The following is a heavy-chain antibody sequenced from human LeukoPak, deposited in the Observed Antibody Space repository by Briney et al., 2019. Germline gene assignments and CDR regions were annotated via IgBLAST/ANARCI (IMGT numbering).Heavy chain of an antibody. CDR1: GGSISSYY. CDR2: IYYSGST. CDR3: ARGMYSSSWFFDY. V-gene: IGHV4-59*01. D-gene: IGHD6-13*01. J-gene: IGHJ4*02. Sequence: WETLSLTCTVSGGSISSYYWSWIRQPPGKGREWIGYIYYSGSTNYNPSLKSRVTISGDTSKNQLSLKLSSVTAADTAVYYCARGMYSSSWFFDYWGQGTLVTVSS.